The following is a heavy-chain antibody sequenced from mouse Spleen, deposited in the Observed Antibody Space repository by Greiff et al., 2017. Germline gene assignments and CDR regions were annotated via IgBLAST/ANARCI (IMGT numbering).Heavy chain of an antibody. CDR3: TQLAYYFDY. Sequence: QVQLQQSGAELVRPGASVTLSCKASGYTFTDYEMHWVKQTPVHGLEWIGAIDPETGGTAYNQKSKGKAILTADKSSSTAYMELRSLTSEDSAVYYCTQLAYYFDYWGQGTTLTVSS. D-gene: IGHD4-1*02. CDR1: GYTFTDYE. V-gene: IGHV1-15*01. J-gene: IGHJ2*01. CDR2: IDPETGGT.